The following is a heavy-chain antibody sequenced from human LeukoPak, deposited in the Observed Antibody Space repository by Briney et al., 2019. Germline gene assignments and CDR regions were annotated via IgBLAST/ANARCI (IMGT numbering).Heavy chain of an antibody. V-gene: IGHV3-30*04. CDR3: ARDQGRYGDGRGFDP. Sequence: PGRSLRLSCAASGFSFSSYAMHWVRQAPGKGLEWVAVISYDGSNKYYADSVEGRFTISRDNSKNTLYLQMNSLRAEDTAVYYCARDQGRYGDGRGFDPWGQGTLVTVSS. D-gene: IGHD4-17*01. CDR2: ISYDGSNK. J-gene: IGHJ5*02. CDR1: GFSFSSYA.